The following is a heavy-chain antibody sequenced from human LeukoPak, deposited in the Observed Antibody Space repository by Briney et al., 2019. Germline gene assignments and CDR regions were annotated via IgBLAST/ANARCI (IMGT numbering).Heavy chain of an antibody. CDR3: ARPSINSQWELQP. CDR2: ISRNSYTI. J-gene: IGHJ4*02. Sequence: GGSLRLSCAASGFTFTDYPLSWLRQAPGKGVEWVSYISRNSYTIYYADSVMGRFTISRDNAKNSLYLQMNSLRAEDTAVYYCARPSINSQWELQPWGQGTLVTVSS. D-gene: IGHD1-26*01. V-gene: IGHV3-48*04. CDR1: GFTFTDYP.